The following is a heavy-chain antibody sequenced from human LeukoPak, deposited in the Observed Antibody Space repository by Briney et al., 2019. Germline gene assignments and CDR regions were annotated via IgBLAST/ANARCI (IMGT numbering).Heavy chain of an antibody. J-gene: IGHJ6*02. CDR3: AKAASSSWPSYYYGMDV. CDR2: ITGSGGNT. Sequence: PGGSLRLSCAASGFTFSGYWMHWVRQAPGKGLEWVSVITGSGGNTYYADSVKGRFTISKDNSKNTVYLQMSSLRVDDTAVYYCAKAASSSWPSYYYGMDVWGQGTTVTVSS. D-gene: IGHD6-13*01. V-gene: IGHV3-23*01. CDR1: GFTFSGYW.